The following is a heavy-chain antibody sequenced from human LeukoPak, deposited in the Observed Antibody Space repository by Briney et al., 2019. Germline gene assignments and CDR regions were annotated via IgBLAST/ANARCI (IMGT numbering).Heavy chain of an antibody. CDR3: ARAPYCSSTSCYAGYFDY. J-gene: IGHJ4*02. CDR1: GYNFSTYA. Sequence: GGSLRLSCAASGYNFSTYAMHWVRQAPGKGLEWVAVISYDGSNKYYADSVKGRFTISRDNSKNTLYLQMNSLRAEDTAVYYCARAPYCSSTSCYAGYFDYWGQGTLVTVSS. V-gene: IGHV3-30*04. D-gene: IGHD2-2*01. CDR2: ISYDGSNK.